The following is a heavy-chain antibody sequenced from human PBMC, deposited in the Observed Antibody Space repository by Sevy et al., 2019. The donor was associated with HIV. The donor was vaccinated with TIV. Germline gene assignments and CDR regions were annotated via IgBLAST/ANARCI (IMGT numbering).Heavy chain of an antibody. J-gene: IGHJ6*02. CDR3: ARDTGVKWFGELLGSNGMDV. D-gene: IGHD3-10*01. CDR1: GFTFSSYA. V-gene: IGHV3-30-3*01. Sequence: GGSLRLSCAASGFTFSSYAMHWVRQAPGKGLEWVAVISYDGSNKYYADSVKGRFTISRDSSKNTLYLQMNSLRAEGTAVYYCARDTGVKWFGELLGSNGMDVWGQGTTVTVSS. CDR2: ISYDGSNK.